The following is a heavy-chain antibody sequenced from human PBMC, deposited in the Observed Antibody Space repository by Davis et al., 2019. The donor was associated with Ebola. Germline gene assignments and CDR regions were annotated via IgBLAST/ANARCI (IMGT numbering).Heavy chain of an antibody. CDR2: IYPGDSDT. D-gene: IGHD2-2*01. CDR1: GYSFTSYW. CDR3: ARRGYCSSTSCSPGGMDV. J-gene: IGHJ6*02. Sequence: GESLKISCKGSGYSFTSYWIGWVRQMPGKGLEWMGFIYPGDSDTRYSPSFQGQVTIPADKSISTAYLQWSSLKASDTAMYYCARRGYCSSTSCSPGGMDVWGQGTTVTVSS. V-gene: IGHV5-51*01.